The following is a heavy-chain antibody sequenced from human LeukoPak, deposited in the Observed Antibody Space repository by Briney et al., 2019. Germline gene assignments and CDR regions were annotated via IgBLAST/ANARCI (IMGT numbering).Heavy chain of an antibody. V-gene: IGHV3-30*02. J-gene: IGHJ1*01. D-gene: IGHD2-2*01. Sequence: GGSLRLSFAASGFTFSSYGMHWVRQAPGKGLEWVAFIRYDGSNKYYADSVKGRFTISRDNSKNTLYLQMNSLRAEDTAVYYCAKDLEPAVPRGVQHWGQGTLVTVSS. CDR3: AKDLEPAVPRGVQH. CDR1: GFTFSSYG. CDR2: IRYDGSNK.